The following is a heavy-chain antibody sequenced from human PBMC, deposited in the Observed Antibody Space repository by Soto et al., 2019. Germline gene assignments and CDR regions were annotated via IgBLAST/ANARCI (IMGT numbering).Heavy chain of an antibody. Sequence: SQTLSLTCAISGDSVSSNSAGWNWIRQSPSRGLEWLGRTYYRSQWFDDYAFSVKSRITIYPDTSKNQFSLQLKSVTPEDTAVSYCARGGGTSSWGDWLDPWGQGMLVTVSS. V-gene: IGHV6-1*01. J-gene: IGHJ5*02. CDR2: TYYRSQWFD. D-gene: IGHD6-13*01. CDR3: ARGGGTSSWGDWLDP. CDR1: GDSVSSNSAG.